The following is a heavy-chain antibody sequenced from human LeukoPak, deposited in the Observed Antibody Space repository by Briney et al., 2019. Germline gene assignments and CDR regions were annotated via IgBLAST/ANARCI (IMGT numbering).Heavy chain of an antibody. CDR3: ANIYGDYAMDAFDI. V-gene: IGHV3-53*05. CDR2: IYSGGST. J-gene: IGHJ3*02. Sequence: GGSLRLSRAASGFTVSSNYMSWVRQAPGKGLEWVSVIYSGGSTYYADSVKGRFTISRDNSKNTLYLQMNSLRAEDTAVYYCANIYGDYAMDAFDIWGQGTMVTVSS. D-gene: IGHD4-17*01. CDR1: GFTVSSNY.